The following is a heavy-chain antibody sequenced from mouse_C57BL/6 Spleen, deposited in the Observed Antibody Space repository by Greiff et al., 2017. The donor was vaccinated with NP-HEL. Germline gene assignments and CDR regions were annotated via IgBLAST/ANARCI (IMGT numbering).Heavy chain of an antibody. Sequence: DVQLQESGPGLVKPSQSLSLTCSVTGYSITSGYYWNWIRQFPGNKLEWMGYISYDGSNNYNPSLKNRISITRDTSKNQFFLKLNSVTTEDTATYYCAKGPHYYGSSWFAYWGQGTLVTVSA. J-gene: IGHJ3*01. CDR1: GYSITSGYY. CDR3: AKGPHYYGSSWFAY. CDR2: ISYDGSN. V-gene: IGHV3-6*01. D-gene: IGHD1-1*01.